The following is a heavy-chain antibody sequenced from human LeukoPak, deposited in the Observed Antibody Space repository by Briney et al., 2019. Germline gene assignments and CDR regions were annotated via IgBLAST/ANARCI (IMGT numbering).Heavy chain of an antibody. V-gene: IGHV3-9*01. D-gene: IGHD6-19*01. CDR1: GFTFDDYA. Sequence: GRSLRLSCAASGFTFDDYAMHWVRQAPGKGLEWVSGISWNSGSIGYADSVKGRFTISRDNAKNSLYLQINSLRAEDTAVYYCAIDPLGGTPFDYWGQGTLVTVSS. CDR3: AIDPLGGTPFDY. CDR2: ISWNSGSI. J-gene: IGHJ4*02.